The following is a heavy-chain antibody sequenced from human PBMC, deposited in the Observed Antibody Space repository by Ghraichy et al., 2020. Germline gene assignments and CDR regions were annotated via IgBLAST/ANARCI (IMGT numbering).Heavy chain of an antibody. D-gene: IGHD3/OR15-3a*01. V-gene: IGHV1-24*01. J-gene: IGHJ6*02. Sequence: ASVKVSCKVSGYTLTELSMHWVRQAPGKGLEWMGGFDPEDGETIYAQKFQGRVTMTEATSTDAAYMELSSLRSEDTAVYYCATSYAFLDLPYYYYGMDVWGQGTTVTVSS. CDR1: GYTLTELS. CDR2: FDPEDGET. CDR3: ATSYAFLDLPYYYYGMDV.